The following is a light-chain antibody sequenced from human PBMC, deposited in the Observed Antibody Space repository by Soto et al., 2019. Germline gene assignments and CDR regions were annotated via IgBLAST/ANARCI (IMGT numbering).Light chain of an antibody. CDR3: QQSYNTPHT. J-gene: IGKJ2*01. CDR2: ASV. CDR1: RSISNY. Sequence: DIQMTQSPSSLSVSVGDKVTITCRASRSISNYLNWYQQKPGKGPELLIYASVNLQSGVPSRFSVSGSGTDFTLTINSLQPDDFATYYCQQSYNTPHTCGQGTKLEI. V-gene: IGKV1-39*01.